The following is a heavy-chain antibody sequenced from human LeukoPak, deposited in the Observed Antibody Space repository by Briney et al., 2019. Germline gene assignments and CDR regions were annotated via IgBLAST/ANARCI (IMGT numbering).Heavy chain of an antibody. CDR3: ARGIDRRPIDY. CDR1: GFSFGSYG. J-gene: IGHJ4*02. Sequence: PGGSLRLSCAASGFSFGSYGLSWVRQAPGKGLQWISYISGYSGPAYYADSVEGRFTISRDNAKNSVFLQMNSLRAEDTAVYYCARGIDRRPIDYWGQGTLVTVSS. CDR2: ISGYSGPA. V-gene: IGHV3-48*04.